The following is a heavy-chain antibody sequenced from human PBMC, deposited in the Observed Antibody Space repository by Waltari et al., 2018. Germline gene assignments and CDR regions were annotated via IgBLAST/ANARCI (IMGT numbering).Heavy chain of an antibody. CDR2: IYHTVST. Sequence: TEKGLEWIGIIYHTVSTIYNPSLISRVTKSCDTSKNQFSLSLSSVTAADSAVYYFARQKLVSSYFSVLDVWGQGTTVIVSS. CDR3: ARQKLVSSYFSVLDV. V-gene: IGHV4-39*01. J-gene: IGHJ6*02. D-gene: IGHD3-10*01.